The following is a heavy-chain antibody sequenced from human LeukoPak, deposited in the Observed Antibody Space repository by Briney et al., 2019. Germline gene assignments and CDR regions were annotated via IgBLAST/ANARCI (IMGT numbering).Heavy chain of an antibody. V-gene: IGHV1-69*13. CDR2: IIPIFGTA. J-gene: IGHJ4*02. CDR3: AGAQVYSYGYVEYYFDH. Sequence: ASVKVSCKASGGTFISYAISWVRQAPGQGLEWMGGIIPIFGTANYAQKFQGRVTITSDESTSTAYMELSSLRSEDTAVYYCAGAQVYSYGYVEYYFDHWGQGTLVTVSS. CDR1: GGTFISYA. D-gene: IGHD5-18*01.